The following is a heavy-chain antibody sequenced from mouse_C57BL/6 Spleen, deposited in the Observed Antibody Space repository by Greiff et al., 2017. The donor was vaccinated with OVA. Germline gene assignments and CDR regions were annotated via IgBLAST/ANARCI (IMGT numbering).Heavy chain of an antibody. CDR2: IDPEDGET. CDR3: ASGYYGSSYWFAY. V-gene: IGHV14-2*01. CDR1: GFNIKDYY. D-gene: IGHD1-1*01. Sequence: VQLKESGAELVKPGASVKLSCTASGFNIKDYYMHWVKQRTEQGLEWIGRIDPEDGETKYAPKFQGKATITADTSSNTAYLQLSSLTSEDTAVYYCASGYYGSSYWFAYWGQGTLVTVSA. J-gene: IGHJ3*01.